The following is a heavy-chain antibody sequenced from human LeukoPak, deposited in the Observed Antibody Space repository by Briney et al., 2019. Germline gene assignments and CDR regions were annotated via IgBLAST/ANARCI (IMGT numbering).Heavy chain of an antibody. J-gene: IGHJ4*01. D-gene: IGHD1-1*01. Sequence: PGGSLRLSCVTSGFTFTSVSMSWVRQAPGKGLEWVAFIGHVAGDIFYGDSVRGRFNISRDDAKGSVYLQMNSLRVDDTAVYFCARGPYTGSMFDYWGHGTLVTVSS. CDR3: ARGPYTGSMFDY. CDR2: IGHVAGDI. CDR1: GFTFTSVS. V-gene: IGHV3-21*01.